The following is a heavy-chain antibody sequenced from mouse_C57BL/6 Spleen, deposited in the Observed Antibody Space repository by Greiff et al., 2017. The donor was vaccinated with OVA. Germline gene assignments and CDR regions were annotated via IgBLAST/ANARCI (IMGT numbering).Heavy chain of an antibody. Sequence: VKVVESGAELVKPGASVKMSCKASGYTFTTYPIEWMKQNHGKSLEWIGNFHPYNDDTKYNEKFKGKATLTVEKSSSTVYLELSRLTSDDSAVYYCARRYYDYDEGSWFAYWGQGTLVTVSA. V-gene: IGHV1-47*01. D-gene: IGHD2-4*01. CDR2: FHPYNDDT. CDR1: GYTFTTYP. J-gene: IGHJ3*01. CDR3: ARRYYDYDEGSWFAY.